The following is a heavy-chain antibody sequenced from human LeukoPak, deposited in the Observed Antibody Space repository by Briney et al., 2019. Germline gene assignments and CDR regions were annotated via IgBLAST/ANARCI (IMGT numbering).Heavy chain of an antibody. CDR3: ARGVSGWYANFDY. CDR2: MNPNSGNT. V-gene: IGHV1-8*03. J-gene: IGHJ4*02. CDR1: GYTFTSYD. Sequence: ASVKVSXKASGYTFTSYDINWVRQAPGQGLEWMGWMNPNSGNTGYARKFQGRVTITRNTSISTAYMELSSLRSEDTAVYYCARGVSGWYANFDYWGQGTLVTVSS. D-gene: IGHD6-19*01.